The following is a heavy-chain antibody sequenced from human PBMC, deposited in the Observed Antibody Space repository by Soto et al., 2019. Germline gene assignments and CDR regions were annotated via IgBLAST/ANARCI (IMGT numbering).Heavy chain of an antibody. J-gene: IGHJ4*02. CDR2: ISGSGGYT. D-gene: IGHD4-17*01. V-gene: IGHV3-23*01. CDR1: GFTFSNYA. Sequence: EVQLSDSGGGLVQPGGSLRLSCAASGFTFSNYAMSWVRQAPGKGLERVSVISGSGGYTDYADSVKGRFTISRDNSRNTVYLQMNSLRAEDTAISYCAKDQWANHDHGDSFDHWGQGTLVTVSS. CDR3: AKDQWANHDHGDSFDH.